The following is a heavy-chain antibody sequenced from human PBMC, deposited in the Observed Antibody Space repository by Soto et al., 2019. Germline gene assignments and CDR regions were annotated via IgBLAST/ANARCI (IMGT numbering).Heavy chain of an antibody. V-gene: IGHV3-23*01. Sequence: PGGSLRLSCATSGFTFSGYAMTWVRQAPGKGLNWVSAITSGGDTFFADSVKGRFTISRDNSKNTLYLQMNSLRAEDTAVYYCARDPNYYYDSSGYPTPYFDYWGQGTLVTVSS. J-gene: IGHJ4*02. CDR2: ITSGGDT. CDR1: GFTFSGYA. CDR3: ARDPNYYYDSSGYPTPYFDY. D-gene: IGHD3-22*01.